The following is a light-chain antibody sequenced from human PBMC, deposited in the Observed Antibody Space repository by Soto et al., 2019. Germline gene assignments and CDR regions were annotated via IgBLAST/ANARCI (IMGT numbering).Light chain of an antibody. V-gene: IGKV3-11*01. CDR1: QSVSRY. J-gene: IGKJ1*01. Sequence: EIVLTQSPATLSLSPGERATLSCRASQSVSRYLAWYQQRLGQAPRLLIYDASNRATGIPARFSGSGSGTDFTLTISSLEPEDFAVYYCQQRSNWPRTFGQGTKVEI. CDR2: DAS. CDR3: QQRSNWPRT.